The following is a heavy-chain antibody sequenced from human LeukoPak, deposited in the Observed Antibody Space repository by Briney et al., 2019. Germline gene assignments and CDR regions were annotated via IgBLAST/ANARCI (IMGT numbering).Heavy chain of an antibody. Sequence: QPGGSLRLSCAASGFTFSSYWMSWVRQAPGKGLEWVANIKQDGSEKYYVDSVKGRFTISRDNAKNSLYLQMNSLRAEDTALYHCARVRMVRGIDAFDIWGQGTMVTVSS. J-gene: IGHJ3*02. V-gene: IGHV3-7*03. CDR1: GFTFSSYW. CDR3: ARVRMVRGIDAFDI. CDR2: IKQDGSEK. D-gene: IGHD3-10*01.